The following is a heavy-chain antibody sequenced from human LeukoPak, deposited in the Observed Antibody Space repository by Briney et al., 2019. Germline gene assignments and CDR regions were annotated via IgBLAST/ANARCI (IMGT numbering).Heavy chain of an antibody. V-gene: IGHV3-64*01. D-gene: IGHD2-2*01. CDR3: ARWGSTSCYDY. J-gene: IGHJ4*02. CDR2: ISTNGGGT. Sequence: TGGSLRLSCAASGFTFSTYAMHWVRQAPGKGLVYVSAISTNGGGTYYANSVKGRFTISRDNSKNTLYLQMGSLRAEDMAVYYCARWGSTSCYDYWGQGTLVTVSS. CDR1: GFTFSTYA.